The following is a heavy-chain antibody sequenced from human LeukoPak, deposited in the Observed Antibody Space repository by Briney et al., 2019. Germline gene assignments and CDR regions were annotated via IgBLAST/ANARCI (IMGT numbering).Heavy chain of an antibody. CDR1: GGSFSGYY. V-gene: IGHV4-34*01. Sequence: SETLSLTCAVYGGSFSGYYWSRIRQPPGKGLEGIGEINHSGSTNYNPSLKSRVTISVDTSKNQFSLKLSSVTAADTAVYYCARPRLSGSYYRGFDYWGQGTLVSVSS. D-gene: IGHD1-26*01. CDR3: ARPRLSGSYYRGFDY. J-gene: IGHJ4*02. CDR2: INHSGST.